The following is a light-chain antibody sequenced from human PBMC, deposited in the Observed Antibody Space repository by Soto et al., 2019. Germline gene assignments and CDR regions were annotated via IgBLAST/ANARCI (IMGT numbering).Light chain of an antibody. CDR1: QSVSYN. J-gene: IGKJ4*01. CDR3: QQYRDSPLT. CDR2: GAF. Sequence: EIVMTQSPATLSVSPGETATLSCRASQSVSYNLAWYQQKPGQGPRLLIYGAFTRATGIPARFSGSGSGTDFTLTISSLQSEDFAVYYCQQYRDSPLTFGGGTKVEIK. V-gene: IGKV3D-15*02.